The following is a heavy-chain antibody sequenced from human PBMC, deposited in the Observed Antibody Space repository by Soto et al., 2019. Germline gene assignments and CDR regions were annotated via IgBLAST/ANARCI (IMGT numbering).Heavy chain of an antibody. CDR1: GFTFSSYG. J-gene: IGHJ4*02. D-gene: IGHD6-6*01. CDR3: ARDRLGSSSRVFDY. Sequence: QVQLVESGGGVVQPGRSLRLSCAAYGFTFSSYGMHWVRQAPGKGLEWVAVIWYDGSNKYYADSVKGRFTISRDNSKNTLYLQMNSLIAEDTAVYYCARDRLGSSSRVFDYWGQGTLVTVSS. CDR2: IWYDGSNK. V-gene: IGHV3-33*01.